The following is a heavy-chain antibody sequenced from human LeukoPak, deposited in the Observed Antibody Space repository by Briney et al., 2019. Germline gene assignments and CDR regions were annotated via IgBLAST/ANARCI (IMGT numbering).Heavy chain of an antibody. CDR2: ISSSGSNI. V-gene: IGHV3-48*03. CDR1: GFTFSRYD. CDR3: ARDICSVL. J-gene: IGHJ4*02. Sequence: PGGSLRLSCAASGFTFSRYDMNWVRQAPGKGLEWVSYISSSGSNIYYADSVKGRFTISRDNAKNSLYLQMNSLRAEDTAVYYWARDICSVLWGQGTLVTVSS. D-gene: IGHD3-10*02.